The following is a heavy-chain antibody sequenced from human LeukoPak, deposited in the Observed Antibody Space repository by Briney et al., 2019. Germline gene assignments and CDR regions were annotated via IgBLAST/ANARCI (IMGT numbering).Heavy chain of an antibody. CDR1: GYTFTGYY. Sequence: ASVKVSCKASGYTFTGYYMHWVRQAPGQGLEWMGWINPNSGGTNYAQKFQGRVTMTRDTPISTAYMELSRLRSDDTAVYYCARDPNSGYYYYYMDVWGKGTTVTVSS. J-gene: IGHJ6*03. CDR2: INPNSGGT. D-gene: IGHD6-25*01. V-gene: IGHV1-2*02. CDR3: ARDPNSGYYYYYMDV.